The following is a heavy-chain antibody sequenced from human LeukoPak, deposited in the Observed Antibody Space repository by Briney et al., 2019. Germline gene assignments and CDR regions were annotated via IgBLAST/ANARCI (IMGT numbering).Heavy chain of an antibody. CDR2: INWNGGST. CDR1: GFTFDDYG. D-gene: IGHD3-22*01. V-gene: IGHV3-20*04. Sequence: GGSLRLSCAASGFTFDDYGMSWVRQAPGKGLEWVSGINWNGGSTGYADSVKGRFTISRDNAKNSLYLQMNSLRAEDTALYYCAKDLVGVEKILPMRKFYYDSSGYQPWGQGTLVTVSS. CDR3: AKDLVGVEKILPMRKFYYDSSGYQP. J-gene: IGHJ5*02.